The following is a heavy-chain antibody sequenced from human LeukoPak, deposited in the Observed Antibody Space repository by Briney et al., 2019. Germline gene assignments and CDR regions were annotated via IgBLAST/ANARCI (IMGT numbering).Heavy chain of an antibody. CDR1: GFTFSSYG. CDR3: AKDSQTTVPPDY. V-gene: IGHV3-23*01. Sequence: GGTLRLSCAASGFTFSSYGMSWVRQAPGKGLEWVSSISGSGRSTYYADSVKGRFTISRDNSKNTLYLQMNSLRAEDTAVYYCAKDSQTTVPPDYWGQGTLVTVSS. D-gene: IGHD4-17*01. J-gene: IGHJ4*02. CDR2: ISGSGRST.